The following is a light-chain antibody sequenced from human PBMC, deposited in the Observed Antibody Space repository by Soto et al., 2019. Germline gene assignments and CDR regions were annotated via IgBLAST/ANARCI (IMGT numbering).Light chain of an antibody. V-gene: IGKV4-1*01. J-gene: IGKJ1*01. CDR1: QSLLYSSNNKNY. Sequence: IVITHSPDSLTLSLCDRATINCKSSQSLLYSSNNKNYLAWYQQKPGQPPKLLIYWASTRESGVPDRFSGSGSGTDFTLTISSLQAEDVAVYYCQQYYSSPWTFGQGTKVDI. CDR3: QQYYSSPWT. CDR2: WAS.